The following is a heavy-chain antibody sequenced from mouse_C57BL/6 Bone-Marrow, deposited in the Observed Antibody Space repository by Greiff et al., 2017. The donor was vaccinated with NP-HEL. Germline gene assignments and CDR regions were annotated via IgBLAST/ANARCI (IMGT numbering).Heavy chain of an antibody. CDR2: IWGGGST. J-gene: IGHJ2*01. CDR1: GFSLTSYG. Sequence: QVQLKESGPGLVQPSQSLSITCTVSGFSLTSYGVHWVRQSPGKGLEWLGVIWGGGSTDYNAALISRLSISKDNSKSQVFIKMNSQQTNDTAIYYCARNYESNYFYFDYWGQGTTLTVSS. CDR3: ARNYESNYFYFDY. V-gene: IGHV2-2*02. D-gene: IGHD2-5*01.